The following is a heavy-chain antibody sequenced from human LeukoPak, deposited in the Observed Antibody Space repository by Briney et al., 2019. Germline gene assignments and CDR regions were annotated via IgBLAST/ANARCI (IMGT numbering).Heavy chain of an antibody. CDR3: ARHKGPSSSFWHSREFDY. CDR1: GGSISSSSYY. D-gene: IGHD6-6*01. CDR2: IYYSGST. J-gene: IGHJ4*02. Sequence: PSETLSLTCTVSGGSISSSSYYWGWIRQPPGKGLEWIGSIYYSGSTYYNPSLKSRVTISVDTSKNQFSLKLSSVTAADTAVYYCARHKGPSSSFWHSREFDYWGQGTLVTVSS. V-gene: IGHV4-39*01.